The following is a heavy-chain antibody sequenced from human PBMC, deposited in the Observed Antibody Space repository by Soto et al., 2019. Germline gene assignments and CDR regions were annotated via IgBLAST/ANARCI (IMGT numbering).Heavy chain of an antibody. CDR3: ARHTVNTIAGDYYYYGMDV. V-gene: IGHV5-51*01. D-gene: IGHD4-4*01. CDR2: IYPGDSDT. Sequence: GESLKISCKGSGYSSTSYWIGWVRQMPGKGLEWMGIIYPGDSDTRYSPSFQGQVTISADKSISTAYLQWSSLKASDTAMYYCARHTVNTIAGDYYYYGMDVWGQGTTVTVSS. J-gene: IGHJ6*02. CDR1: GYSSTSYW.